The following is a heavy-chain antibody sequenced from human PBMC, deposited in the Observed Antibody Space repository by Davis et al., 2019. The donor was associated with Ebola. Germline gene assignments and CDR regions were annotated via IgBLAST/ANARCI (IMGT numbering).Heavy chain of an antibody. J-gene: IGHJ6*02. Sequence: PSETLSLTCTVSGGSVSSGSYYWSWIRQPPGKGLEWIGYIYYSGSTNYNPSLKSRVTISVDTSKNQFSLKLSSVTAADTAVYYCARDSVGYYYYGMDVWGQGTTVTVSS. CDR1: GGSVSSGSYY. V-gene: IGHV4-61*01. CDR3: ARDSVGYYYYGMDV. CDR2: IYYSGST.